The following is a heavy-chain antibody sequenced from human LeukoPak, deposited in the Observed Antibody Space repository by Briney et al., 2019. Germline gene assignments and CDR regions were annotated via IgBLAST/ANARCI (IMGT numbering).Heavy chain of an antibody. CDR3: ARVSVVYGMDV. Sequence: SETLSLTCSVSGGSINSDYWSWVRQCPGKGLEWIGYMFYTGSTNYNPSLKSRVTISLATSKTQFSMKLSSVTPADTAVYYCARVSVVYGMDVWGQGTTVTVS. CDR2: MFYTGST. CDR1: GGSINSDY. V-gene: IGHV4-59*01. J-gene: IGHJ6*02.